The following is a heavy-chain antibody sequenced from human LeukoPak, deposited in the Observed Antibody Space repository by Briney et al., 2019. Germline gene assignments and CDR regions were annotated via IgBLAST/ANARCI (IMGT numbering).Heavy chain of an antibody. CDR2: ISGSGGST. CDR1: GFTFSSYA. D-gene: IGHD6-13*01. V-gene: IGHV3-23*01. Sequence: GGSLRLSCAASGFTFSSYAMSWVRQAPGKGLEWVSAISGSGGSTYYADSVKGRFTISRDNSKNTLYLQMNSLRAEDTAVYYCAKDRPYISSWYGCSTPWGQGTLVTVSS. CDR3: AKDRPYISSWYGCSTP. J-gene: IGHJ5*02.